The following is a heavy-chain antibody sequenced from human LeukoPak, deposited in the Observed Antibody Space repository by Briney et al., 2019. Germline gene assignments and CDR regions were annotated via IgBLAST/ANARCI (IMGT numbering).Heavy chain of an antibody. Sequence: GGSLRLSCAASGFTFSDYYMSWIRQAPGKGLEWVSYISSSGSTIYYADSVKGRFTISRDNAKNSLYLQMNSLRAEDTAVYYCAKDESPYYYDSSDLRDDAFDIWGQGTMVTVSS. CDR3: AKDESPYYYDSSDLRDDAFDI. CDR2: ISSSGSTI. CDR1: GFTFSDYY. J-gene: IGHJ3*02. V-gene: IGHV3-11*01. D-gene: IGHD3-22*01.